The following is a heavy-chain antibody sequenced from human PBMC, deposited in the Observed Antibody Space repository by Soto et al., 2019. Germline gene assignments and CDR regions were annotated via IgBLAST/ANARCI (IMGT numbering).Heavy chain of an antibody. D-gene: IGHD3-10*01. J-gene: IGHJ6*02. Sequence: QLVQSRAEVKKPGSSVKVSCKASGGDFNSYTISWVRQAPGQGSEWMGTIIPMLDVAKNAQKFQGRVTITADKSTSTVYMELRSLRSDDTAIYYCAQLWFGELWHGMDVWGQGTTVTVSS. V-gene: IGHV1-69*02. CDR1: GGDFNSYT. CDR3: AQLWFGELWHGMDV. CDR2: IIPMLDVA.